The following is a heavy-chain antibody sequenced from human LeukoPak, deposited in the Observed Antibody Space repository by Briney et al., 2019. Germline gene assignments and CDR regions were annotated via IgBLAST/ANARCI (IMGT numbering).Heavy chain of an antibody. Sequence: SETLSLTCTVSGGSISSYYWSWIRQPPGKGLEWIGCIYTSGSTNYNPSLKSRVTISVDTSKNQFSLKLSSVTAADTAVYYCARHASIAAGVLDYWGQGTLVTVSS. D-gene: IGHD6-6*01. CDR3: ARHASIAAGVLDY. V-gene: IGHV4-4*09. CDR1: GGSISSYY. CDR2: IYTSGST. J-gene: IGHJ4*02.